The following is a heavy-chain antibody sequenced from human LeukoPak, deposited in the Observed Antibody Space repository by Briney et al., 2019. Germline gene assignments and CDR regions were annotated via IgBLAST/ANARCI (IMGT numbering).Heavy chain of an antibody. Sequence: SETLSLTCTVSGGSISSYYWSWIRQPPGKGLEWTGYIYYSGSTNYNPSLKSRVTISVDTSKNQFSLKLSSVTAADTAVYYCAVPILSGSYYGAFDIWGQGTMVTVSS. D-gene: IGHD1-26*01. CDR3: AVPILSGSYYGAFDI. V-gene: IGHV4-59*01. CDR2: IYYSGST. CDR1: GGSISSYY. J-gene: IGHJ3*02.